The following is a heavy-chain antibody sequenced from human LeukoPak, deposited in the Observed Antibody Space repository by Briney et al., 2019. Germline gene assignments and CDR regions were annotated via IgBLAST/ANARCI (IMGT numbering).Heavy chain of an antibody. J-gene: IGHJ3*02. CDR3: AREPPVAGWKHAFDI. Sequence: SETLSLTCTVSGGSISSYYWSWIRQPPGKGLEWIGYIYYSGSTNYNPSLKSRVTISIDTSKNQFSLKLSSVTAADTAVYYCAREPPVAGWKHAFDIWGQGTMVTVSS. CDR1: GGSISSYY. CDR2: IYYSGST. V-gene: IGHV4-59*12. D-gene: IGHD2-15*01.